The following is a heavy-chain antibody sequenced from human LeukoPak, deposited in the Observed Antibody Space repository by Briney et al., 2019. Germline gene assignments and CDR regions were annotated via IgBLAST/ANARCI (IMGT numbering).Heavy chain of an antibody. V-gene: IGHV5-51*01. CDR1: GYTFTSYW. J-gene: IGHJ4*02. D-gene: IGHD1-26*01. CDR2: IDPGVSDT. CDR3: ARSPYSGRYSYFDY. Sequence: GESLKISCKGSGYTFTSYWIGWVRQTPGKGLGWMGIIDPGVSDTRYSPSFQGQVTISADKSISTSYLQWSSLKPSDTAMYYCARSPYSGRYSYFDYWGQGTLVTVSS.